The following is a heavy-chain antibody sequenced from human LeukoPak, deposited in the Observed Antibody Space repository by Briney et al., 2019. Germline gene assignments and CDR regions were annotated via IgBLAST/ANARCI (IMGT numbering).Heavy chain of an antibody. CDR3: ATGGSTSGWSSH. J-gene: IGHJ1*01. V-gene: IGHV3-7*01. D-gene: IGHD6-19*01. CDR2: INQDGSEK. CDR1: GFTFSSYW. Sequence: GGFLRLSCAASGFTFSSYWMSWVRQAPGKGLEWVANINQDGSEKYYVGSVKGRFTISRDNAKNSLYLQMNSLRAEDTAVYYCATGGSTSGWSSHWGQGTLVTVSS.